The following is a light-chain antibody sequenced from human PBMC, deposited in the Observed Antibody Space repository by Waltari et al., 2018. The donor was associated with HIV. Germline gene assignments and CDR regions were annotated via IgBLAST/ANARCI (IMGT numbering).Light chain of an antibody. V-gene: IGLV2-23*02. CDR1: NNDIGSHDY. CDR2: DVN. CDR3: SSFVNGGTYV. J-gene: IGLJ1*01. Sequence: QSALTQPASVSGSPGQSVTLLCTGNNNDIGSHDYVSWYRVVPDKAPKLLIFDVNRRPSDISHRFSGSKSGYTASLMIFGLQPEDEADYFCSSFVNGGTYVFGSGTKV.